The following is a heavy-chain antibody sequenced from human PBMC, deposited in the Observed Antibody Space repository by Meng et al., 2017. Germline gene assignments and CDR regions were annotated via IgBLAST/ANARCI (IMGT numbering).Heavy chain of an antibody. CDR3: ARVHLTYDSSGYFKNPSLFDY. D-gene: IGHD3-22*01. J-gene: IGHJ4*02. Sequence: SETLLTCAVSGGSISSSNWWSWVRQPPGKGLEWIGEIYHSGSTNYNPSLKSRVTISVDKSKNQFSLKLSSVTAADTAVYYCARVHLTYDSSGYFKNPSLFDYWGQGTLVTVSS. CDR2: IYHSGST. V-gene: IGHV4-4*02. CDR1: GGSISSSNW.